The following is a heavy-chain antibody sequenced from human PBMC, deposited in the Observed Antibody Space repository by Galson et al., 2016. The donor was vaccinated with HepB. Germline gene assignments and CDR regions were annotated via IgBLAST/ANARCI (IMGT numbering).Heavy chain of an antibody. CDR3: AKEGERAWYFES. V-gene: IGHV3-23*01. J-gene: IGHJ4*02. CDR2: ITANGATT. CDR1: GFTFTDHY. D-gene: IGHD2-21*01. Sequence: SLRLSCAASGFTFTDHYIEWVRQAPGKGLEWVSTITANGATTYYSDSVKGRATVSRDNSKNTVSLQMNGLSAEDTAVYYCAKEGERAWYFESWGQGAQVTVSS.